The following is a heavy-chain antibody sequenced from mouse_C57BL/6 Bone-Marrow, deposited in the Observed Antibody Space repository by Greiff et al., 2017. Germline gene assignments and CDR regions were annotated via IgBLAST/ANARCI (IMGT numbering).Heavy chain of an antibody. D-gene: IGHD1-1*01. Sequence: QVQLQQPGAELVKPGASVKVSCKASGYTFTSYWMHWVKQRPGQGLEWIGRIHPSDSDTNYNQKFKGKATITADTSSNTAYLQLSSLTSEDTAIYYCARGDCRFITTGEGYFDVWGTGTTVTVSS. CDR3: ARGDCRFITTGEGYFDV. CDR1: GYTFTSYW. J-gene: IGHJ1*03. V-gene: IGHV1-74*01. CDR2: IHPSDSDT.